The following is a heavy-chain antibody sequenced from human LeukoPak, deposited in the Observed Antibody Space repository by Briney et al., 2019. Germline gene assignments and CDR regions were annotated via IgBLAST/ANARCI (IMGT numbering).Heavy chain of an antibody. J-gene: IGHJ4*02. D-gene: IGHD1-14*01. CDR2: IHSDGST. CDR3: ARVTPPTD. Sequence: GGSLRLSCAAPGLIVSRNYMTWVRQAPGKGLEWLSVIHSDGSTHYADSVKGRFIISRDNSKNTLYLQMNTLRAEDTAVYYCARVTPPTDWGQGTLVTVSS. CDR1: GLIVSRNY. V-gene: IGHV3-66*01.